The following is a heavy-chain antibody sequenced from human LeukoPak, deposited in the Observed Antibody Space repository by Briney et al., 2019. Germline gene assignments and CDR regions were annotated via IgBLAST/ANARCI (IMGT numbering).Heavy chain of an antibody. J-gene: IGHJ3*02. CDR2: NFFSGRT. D-gene: IGHD3-10*01. V-gene: IGHV4-39*01. CDR3: TRAVWGVCGIDAFDI. CDR1: GGSISSSNYY. Sequence: WETLSLTYTVSGGSISSSNYYWGWIRQPPGKGLELFGSNFFSGRTYNNPSLESRVSISVGTSKNLLYLKLTSVTAADTAVYYCTRAVWGVCGIDAFDIWGQGTMVTVSS.